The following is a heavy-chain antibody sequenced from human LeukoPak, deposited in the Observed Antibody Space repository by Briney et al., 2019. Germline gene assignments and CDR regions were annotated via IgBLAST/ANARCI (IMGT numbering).Heavy chain of an antibody. D-gene: IGHD3-22*01. CDR3: ARGLRGTGGYNSGYYHYYYYYYMDV. J-gene: IGHJ6*03. CDR2: INHSGST. Sequence: SETLSLTCAVYGGSFSGYYWSWIRQPPGKGLEWIGEINHSGSTNYNPSLKSRVTISVDTSKNQFSLKLSCVAAADTAVDYCARGLRGTGGYNSGYYHYYYYYYMDVWGKGTTVTVSS. CDR1: GGSFSGYY. V-gene: IGHV4-34*01.